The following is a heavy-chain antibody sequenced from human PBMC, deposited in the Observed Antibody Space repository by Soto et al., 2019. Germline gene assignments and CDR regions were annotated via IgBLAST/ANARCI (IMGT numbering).Heavy chain of an antibody. CDR3: AREKRANGYFDY. CDR1: GFTFSNYW. D-gene: IGHD6-25*01. CDR2: TKSDGSEK. Sequence: EVQLVESGGGLVQPGGSLRLSCAASGFTFSNYWMSWVRQAPGKGLEWVANTKSDGSEKYYVGSVKGRFTVSRDSAKNSLYLQVNNLRAEDTAVYYCAREKRANGYFDYWGQGTLVTVSS. J-gene: IGHJ4*02. V-gene: IGHV3-7*01.